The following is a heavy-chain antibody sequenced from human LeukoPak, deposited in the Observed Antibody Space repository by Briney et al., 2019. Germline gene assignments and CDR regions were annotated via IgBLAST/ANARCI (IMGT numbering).Heavy chain of an antibody. Sequence: PGGSPRLSCAASGFTFSSYNMNRVRQAPGKGLEWVSSISGSSTYIYYADSVRGRFTISRDNAKNSLFLHMNSLRAEDTAVYYCAREVGATDDYWGQGTLVTVSS. CDR1: GFTFSSYN. CDR2: ISGSSTYI. CDR3: AREVGATDDY. J-gene: IGHJ4*02. D-gene: IGHD1-26*01. V-gene: IGHV3-21*01.